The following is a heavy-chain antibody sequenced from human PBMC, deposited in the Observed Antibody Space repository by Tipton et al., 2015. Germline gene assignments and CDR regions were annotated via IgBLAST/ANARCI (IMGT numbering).Heavy chain of an antibody. J-gene: IGHJ6*02. CDR2: IYYSGST. D-gene: IGHD5-24*01. Sequence: TLSLTCNVFGGSISRSDYYWSWIRQPPGKGLEWIGYIYYSGSTNYNPSLKSRVTVLLDTSKTQFSLSLTSVTAADTAVYYCARDLEHGMDVWGQGTTVTVSS. V-gene: IGHV4-61*08. CDR1: GGSISRSDYY. CDR3: ARDLEHGMDV.